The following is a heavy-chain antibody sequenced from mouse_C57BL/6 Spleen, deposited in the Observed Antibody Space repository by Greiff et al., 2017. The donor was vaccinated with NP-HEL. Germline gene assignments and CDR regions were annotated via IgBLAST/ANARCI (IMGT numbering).Heavy chain of an antibody. V-gene: IGHV1-85*01. Sequence: QVHVKQSGPELVKPGASVKLSCKASGYTFTSYDINWVKQRPGQGLEWIGWIYPRDGSTKYNEKFKGKATLTVDTSSSTAYMELHSLTSEDSAVYFCARGAYSSYYYAMDYWGQGTSVTVSS. D-gene: IGHD2-10*01. J-gene: IGHJ4*01. CDR2: IYPRDGST. CDR1: GYTFTSYD. CDR3: ARGAYSSYYYAMDY.